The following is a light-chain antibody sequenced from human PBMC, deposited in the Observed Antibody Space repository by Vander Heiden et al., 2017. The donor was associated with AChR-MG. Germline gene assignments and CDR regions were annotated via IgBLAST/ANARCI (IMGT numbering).Light chain of an antibody. J-gene: IGKJ5*01. CDR2: WAS. CDR1: QSVLYSSNNKNY. V-gene: IGKV4-1*01. CDR3: QQYESTPSIT. Sequence: DIVMTQSPDSLAVSLGERATINCKSSQSVLYSSNNKNYLAWYQQKPGQPPKLLIYWASTRESGVPDRFSGSGSGTDFTLTISSRQAEDVAVYYCQQYESTPSITFGQGTRLEIK.